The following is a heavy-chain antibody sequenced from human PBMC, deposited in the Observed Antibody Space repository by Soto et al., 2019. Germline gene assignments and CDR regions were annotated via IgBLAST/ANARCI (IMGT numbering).Heavy chain of an antibody. CDR2: ISAHNGHT. Sequence: ASVKVSCQASGYTFSTYGISWVRQAPEQELEWMGWISAHNGHTNYVQKFQDRVTMTTDTSTSTAYMELRSLRSDDTAVYYCARVAYYYDSRGYSTPRGYFDYWGQGTPVTVSS. CDR1: GYTFSTYG. J-gene: IGHJ4*02. CDR3: ARVAYYYDSRGYSTPRGYFDY. D-gene: IGHD3-22*01. V-gene: IGHV1-18*01.